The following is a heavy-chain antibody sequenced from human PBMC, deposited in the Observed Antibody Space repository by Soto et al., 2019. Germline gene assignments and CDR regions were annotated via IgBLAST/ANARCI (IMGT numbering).Heavy chain of an antibody. CDR3: ARVSEDIVVVVAATGYYYGMDV. CDR1: GYTFTSYG. J-gene: IGHJ6*02. Sequence: QVQLVQSGAEVKKPGASVKVSCKASGYTFTSYGISWVRQAPGQGLEWMGWISAYNGNTNYAQKLQGRVTMTTDTSTSTAYMELRSLRSDDTAVYYCARVSEDIVVVVAATGYYYGMDVWCQGTTVTVSS. CDR2: ISAYNGNT. D-gene: IGHD2-15*01. V-gene: IGHV1-18*04.